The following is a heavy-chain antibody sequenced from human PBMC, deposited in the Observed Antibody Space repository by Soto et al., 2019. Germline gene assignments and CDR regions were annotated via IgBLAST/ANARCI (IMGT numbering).Heavy chain of an antibody. CDR2: IYYSGST. CDR1: GGSITSGGYY. J-gene: IGHJ4*02. CDR3: ARGIVANRFDY. V-gene: IGHV4-31*03. Sequence: SETLSLTCTVSGGSITSGGYYWSWIRQHPGKGLEWIGYIYYSGSTYYNPSLKSRVTISVDTSKNQFSLKLSSVTAADTAVYYCARGIVANRFDYWGQGTLVTVSS. D-gene: IGHD5-12*01.